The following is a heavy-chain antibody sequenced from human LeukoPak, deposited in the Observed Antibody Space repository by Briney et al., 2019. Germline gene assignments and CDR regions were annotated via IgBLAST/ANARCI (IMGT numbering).Heavy chain of an antibody. CDR1: GFPFSNYA. CDR3: AKKFSTFRLIHS. J-gene: IGHJ4*02. Sequence: PGGSLRLSCAASGFPFSNYAMCWVRQAPGKGLEWVSLISGSGGGTYYADSVKGRFTISRDNSKNTLYLQMNSLRAEDTAVYYCAKKFSTFRLIHSWGQGTLVTVSS. D-gene: IGHD3-3*02. CDR2: ISGSGGGT. V-gene: IGHV3-23*01.